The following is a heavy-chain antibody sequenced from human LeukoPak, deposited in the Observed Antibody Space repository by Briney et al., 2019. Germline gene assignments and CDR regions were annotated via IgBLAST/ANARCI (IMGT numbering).Heavy chain of an antibody. J-gene: IGHJ4*02. CDR3: ARDATGSLDY. CDR2: IWYDGSNK. D-gene: IGHD6-19*01. Sequence: PGGSLRLSCAASGFTFSSYGMYWVRQAPGKGLEWVAVIWYDGSNKYYADSVKGRFTISRDNFRNTLYLQMNSLRAEDTAVYYCARDATGSLDYWGQGTLVTVSS. CDR1: GFTFSSYG. V-gene: IGHV3-33*07.